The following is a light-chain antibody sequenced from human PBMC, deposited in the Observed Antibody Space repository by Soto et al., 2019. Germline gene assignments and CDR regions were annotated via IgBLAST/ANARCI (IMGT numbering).Light chain of an antibody. CDR3: QSYDNSLSVYV. Sequence: QSVLTQPPSASGSPGQSVAISCTGTSSDVGGYNYVSWYQQHPGKAPKLMIYEVNKRPSGVPDRFSGSKSGTSASLAITGLQAEDEADYYCQSYDNSLSVYVFGTGTKVTV. CDR1: SSDVGGYNY. CDR2: EVN. V-gene: IGLV2-8*01. J-gene: IGLJ1*01.